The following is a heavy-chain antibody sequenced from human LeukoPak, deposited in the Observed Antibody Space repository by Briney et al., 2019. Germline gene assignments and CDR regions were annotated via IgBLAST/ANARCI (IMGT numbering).Heavy chain of an antibody. V-gene: IGHV3-23*01. D-gene: IGHD3-22*01. J-gene: IGHJ4*02. Sequence: GGSLRLSCAASGFTFSSYAMSWVRQAPGKGLEWVSAISGSGGSTYYADSVKGRFTISRDNSKNTLYLQMNSLRAEDTAVYYCAKDTTYYYDSSGQDYWGQGTLVTVSS. CDR1: GFTFSSYA. CDR2: ISGSGGST. CDR3: AKDTTYYYDSSGQDY.